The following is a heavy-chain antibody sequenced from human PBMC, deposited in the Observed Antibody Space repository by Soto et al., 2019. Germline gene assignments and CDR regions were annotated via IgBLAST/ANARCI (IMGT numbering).Heavy chain of an antibody. Sequence: SESLSLTCTVTGDSVNSYYWSWMRQPPGKGLECMGYVYYSGSTNYNPSLKSLVTISVDTSKNQISLRLKSVTAADTAVYYGARAETSGIHYFDYWGQGSLVTVSS. J-gene: IGHJ4*02. D-gene: IGHD6-13*01. CDR1: GDSVNSYY. V-gene: IGHV4-59*02. CDR2: VYYSGST. CDR3: ARAETSGIHYFDY.